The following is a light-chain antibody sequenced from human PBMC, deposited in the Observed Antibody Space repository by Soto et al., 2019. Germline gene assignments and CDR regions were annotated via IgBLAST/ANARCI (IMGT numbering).Light chain of an antibody. CDR1: RSITTN. CDR3: QQYHKWPPLT. CDR2: DAS. Sequence: EILMTQSPATLSVSPGERATLTCRASRSITTNLAWYQQKPGQAPRLLIYDASTRATGVPARFSGSGSETEFTLTISSLQSEDFAVYYCQQYHKWPPLTFGGGTKVE. V-gene: IGKV3-15*01. J-gene: IGKJ4*01.